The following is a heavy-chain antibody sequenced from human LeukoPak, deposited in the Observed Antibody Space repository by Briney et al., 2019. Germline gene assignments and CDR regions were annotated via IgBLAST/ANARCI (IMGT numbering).Heavy chain of an antibody. CDR2: ISGSGGST. Sequence: GGSLRLSCAASGFTFSIFAMSWVRQAPGKGLEWVSTISGSGGSTNYADSVKGRFTFSRDNSKNTLYLQMNSLRAEDTAVYYCAKDLPDYGDYIEGYWGQGTLVTVSS. D-gene: IGHD4-17*01. J-gene: IGHJ4*02. CDR3: AKDLPDYGDYIEGY. CDR1: GFTFSIFA. V-gene: IGHV3-23*01.